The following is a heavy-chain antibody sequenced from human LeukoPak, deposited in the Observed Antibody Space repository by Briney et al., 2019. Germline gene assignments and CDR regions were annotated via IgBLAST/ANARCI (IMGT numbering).Heavy chain of an antibody. J-gene: IGHJ4*02. CDR3: ARDDENSSGWYSGRY. CDR2: IYYSGST. Sequence: PSETLSLTCTVSGGSISSYYWSWIRQPPGKGLEWIGYIYYSGSTNYNPSLKSRVTISVDTSKNQFSLKLSSVTAADTAVYYCARDDENSSGWYSGRYWGQGTQVTVSS. D-gene: IGHD6-19*01. CDR1: GGSISSYY. V-gene: IGHV4-59*01.